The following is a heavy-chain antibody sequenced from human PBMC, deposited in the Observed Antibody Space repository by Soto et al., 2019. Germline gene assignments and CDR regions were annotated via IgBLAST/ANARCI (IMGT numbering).Heavy chain of an antibody. Sequence: SETLSLTCTVSGGSISTYYWSCIRQPPGKGLEWIGYVYYSGGTNYNPSLKSRVTISVDTSKNQFSLKLTSVTAADTAVYYCARGQWKPGRRAFDIWGQGTMVTVSS. CDR1: GGSISTYY. J-gene: IGHJ3*02. V-gene: IGHV4-59*01. CDR3: ARGQWKPGRRAFDI. CDR2: VYYSGGT. D-gene: IGHD1-26*01.